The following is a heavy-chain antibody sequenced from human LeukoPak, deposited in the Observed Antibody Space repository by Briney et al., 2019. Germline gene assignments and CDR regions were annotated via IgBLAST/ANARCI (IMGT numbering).Heavy chain of an antibody. V-gene: IGHV3-74*01. D-gene: IGHD6-13*01. J-gene: IGHJ6*03. CDR3: ARVKQQLVMSFRNYYYYYMDV. CDR1: GFTFSSYW. CDR2: INSDGSST. Sequence: GGSLRLSCAASGFTFSSYWMHWVRQAPGKGLVWVSRINSDGSSTSYADSVKGRFTISRDNAKNTLYLQMNSLRAEDTAVYYCARVKQQLVMSFRNYYYYYMDVWGKGTTVTISS.